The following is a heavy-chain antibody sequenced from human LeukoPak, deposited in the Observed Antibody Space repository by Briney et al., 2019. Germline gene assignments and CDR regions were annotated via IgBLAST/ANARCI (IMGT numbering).Heavy chain of an antibody. J-gene: IGHJ4*02. Sequence: GVSLRLSCAASGFTFSSYAMHWVRQAPGKGLEWVAVISYDGSNKYYADSVKGRFTISRDNSKNTLYLQMNSLRAEDTAVYYCARSSSTSCYRYWGQGTLVTVCS. D-gene: IGHD2-2*01. CDR3: ARSSSTSCYRY. CDR2: ISYDGSNK. CDR1: GFTFSSYA. V-gene: IGHV3-30-3*01.